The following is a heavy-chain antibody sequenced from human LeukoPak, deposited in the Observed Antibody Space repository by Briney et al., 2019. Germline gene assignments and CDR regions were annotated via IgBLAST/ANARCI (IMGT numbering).Heavy chain of an antibody. CDR3: AKDGPHYGGNSGFDY. J-gene: IGHJ4*02. CDR1: GFIFSSYG. Sequence: GGSLRLSCAASGFIFSSYGMHWVRQAPGKGLEWVAFIRYDGSHKYYADSVKGRFTISRDNSKNTLYLQMNSLRAEDTAVYYCAKDGPHYGGNSGFDYWGQGTLVTVSS. CDR2: IRYDGSHK. D-gene: IGHD4-23*01. V-gene: IGHV3-30*02.